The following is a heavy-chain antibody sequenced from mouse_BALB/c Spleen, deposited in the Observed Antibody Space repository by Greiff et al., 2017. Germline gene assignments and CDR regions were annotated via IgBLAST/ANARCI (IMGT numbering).Heavy chain of an antibody. CDR2: IYPGDGDT. D-gene: IGHD1-1*01. J-gene: IGHJ1*01. Sequence: QVQLQQSGAELVRPGSSVKISCKASGYAFSSYWMNWVKQRPGQGLEWIGQIYPGDGDTNYNGKFKGKATLTVDKSSSTAHMELLSLTSEDSAVYYCGRSGYYGSSYNWYFDVWGAGTTVTVSS. V-gene: IGHV1-80*01. CDR1: GYAFSSYW. CDR3: GRSGYYGSSYNWYFDV.